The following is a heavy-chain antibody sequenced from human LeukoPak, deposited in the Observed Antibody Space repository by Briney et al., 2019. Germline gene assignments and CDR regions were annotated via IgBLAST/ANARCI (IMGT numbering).Heavy chain of an antibody. Sequence: PSETLSLTCTVSGGSISSSSYYWGWIRHPPGKGLEWIGSIYYSGSTYYNPSLKSRVTISVDTSKNQFSLKLSSVTAADTAVYYCARHGSWDTAMEGYYYYYMDVWGKGTTVTISS. CDR2: IYYSGST. D-gene: IGHD5-18*01. CDR1: GGSISSSSYY. CDR3: ARHGSWDTAMEGYYYYYMDV. V-gene: IGHV4-39*01. J-gene: IGHJ6*03.